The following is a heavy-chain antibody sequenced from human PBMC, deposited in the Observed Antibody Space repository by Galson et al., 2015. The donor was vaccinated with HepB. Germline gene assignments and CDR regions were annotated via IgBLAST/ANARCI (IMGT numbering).Heavy chain of an antibody. D-gene: IGHD2-15*01. CDR1: GFTFSSYG. J-gene: IGHJ4*02. V-gene: IGHV3-30*18. CDR2: ISYDGSNK. CDR3: AKDLVVVAGTHFDY. Sequence: SLRLSCAASGFTFSSYGMHWVRQAPGKGLEWVAVISYDGSNKYYADSVKGRFTISRDNSKNTLYLQMNSLRAEDTAVYYCAKDLVVVAGTHFDYWGQGTLVTVSS.